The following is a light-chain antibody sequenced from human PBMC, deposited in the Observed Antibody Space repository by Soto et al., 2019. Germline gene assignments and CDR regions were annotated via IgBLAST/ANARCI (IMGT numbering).Light chain of an antibody. CDR3: CSYAGSGTDNYV. Sequence: QSALTQPASVSGSPGQSITISCTGTSSDMGTYNLVSWYQHYPGKAPKLMIYEGIKRPSGVSNRFSGSKSGNTAFLTISGLQAEDEADYYCCSYAGSGTDNYVFGSGTKLTVL. V-gene: IGLV2-23*01. CDR2: EGI. CDR1: SSDMGTYNL. J-gene: IGLJ1*01.